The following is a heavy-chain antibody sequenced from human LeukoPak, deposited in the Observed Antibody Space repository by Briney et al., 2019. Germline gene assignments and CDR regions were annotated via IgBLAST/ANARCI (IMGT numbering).Heavy chain of an antibody. D-gene: IGHD6-13*01. V-gene: IGHV3-23*01. CDR1: GFTFSSYA. CDR3: ANGFVSRQQMAPYYDFDY. CDR2: ISGSGGST. Sequence: GGSLRLSCAASGFTFSSYAMSWVRQAPGKGLEWVSAISGSGGSTYYADSVQGRFTISRDNSKNTLYLQMNSLRAEDTAVYYCANGFVSRQQMAPYYDFDYWGQGTLVTVSS. J-gene: IGHJ4*02.